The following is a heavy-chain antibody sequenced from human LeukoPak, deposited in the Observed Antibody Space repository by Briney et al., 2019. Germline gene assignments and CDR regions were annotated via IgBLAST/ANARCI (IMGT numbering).Heavy chain of an antibody. CDR2: MNPNSGNT. J-gene: IGHJ3*02. CDR1: GYTFTSYD. Sequence: ASVKVSCKASGYTFTSYDINWVRQATGQGLEWMGWMNPNSGNTGYAQKFQGRVTITRNTSISTAYVELSSLRSEDTAVYYCARVVIRVVPAAHDAFDIWGQGTMVTVSS. V-gene: IGHV1-8*03. D-gene: IGHD2-2*01. CDR3: ARVVIRVVPAAHDAFDI.